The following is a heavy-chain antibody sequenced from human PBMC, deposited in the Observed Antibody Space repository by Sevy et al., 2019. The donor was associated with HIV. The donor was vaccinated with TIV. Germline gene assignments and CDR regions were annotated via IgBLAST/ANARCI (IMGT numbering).Heavy chain of an antibody. J-gene: IGHJ5*02. CDR2: IGGSGETT. V-gene: IGHV3-23*01. D-gene: IGHD1-26*01. Sequence: GSSLRLSCAASGFTFSSYAVTWVRQAPEKGLEWVSLIGGSGETTYYADSVRGRFTISSDNSKNTVYLQMNSLRAEDTAIYYCARVGGWEVGSLDNWFDPWGQGTLVTVSS. CDR3: ARVGGWEVGSLDNWFDP. CDR1: GFTFSSYA.